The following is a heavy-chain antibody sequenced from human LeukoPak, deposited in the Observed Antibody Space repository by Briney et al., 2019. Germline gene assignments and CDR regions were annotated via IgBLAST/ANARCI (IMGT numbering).Heavy chain of an antibody. Sequence: ASVKVSCKASGYTFSSNAIHWVRQAPGQRLEWMGWINAGNGDTKYSQKFQGRVTITRDTSASTAYMELSSLRSEDTAVYYCARDTGLGRYYDSSGYYSAGRWFDPWGQGTLVTVPS. CDR1: GYTFSSNA. CDR2: INAGNGDT. J-gene: IGHJ5*02. V-gene: IGHV1-3*01. CDR3: ARDTGLGRYYDSSGYYSAGRWFDP. D-gene: IGHD3-22*01.